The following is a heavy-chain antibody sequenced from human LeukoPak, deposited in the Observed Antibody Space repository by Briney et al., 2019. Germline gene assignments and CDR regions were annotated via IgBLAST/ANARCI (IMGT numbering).Heavy chain of an antibody. J-gene: IGHJ4*02. V-gene: IGHV1-2*02. D-gene: IGHD5-24*01. CDR3: GNRRDGYNFALHY. Sequence: ASVKVSCKASGYTFTGHYIHWVRQAPGQGLEWMGWINPNSGGTNYAQKFQGRVTMTRDTSITTAYMELSRLTSDDTAVYYCGNRRDGYNFALHYWGQGTLVTVSS. CDR1: GYTFTGHY. CDR2: INPNSGGT.